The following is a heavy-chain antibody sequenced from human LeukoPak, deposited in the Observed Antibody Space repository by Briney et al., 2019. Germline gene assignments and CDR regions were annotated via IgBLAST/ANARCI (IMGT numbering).Heavy chain of an antibody. Sequence: GGSLRLSCAASGFTITDSWMHWVRQAPGKGLVWVSRISSGGSSLDYADSVKGRFTISRDNAKNSLYLQMNSLRAEDTAVYYCARVSWAAAGDFDYWGQGTLVTVSS. D-gene: IGHD6-13*01. CDR1: GFTITDSW. CDR2: ISSGGSSL. V-gene: IGHV3-74*01. J-gene: IGHJ4*02. CDR3: ARVSWAAAGDFDY.